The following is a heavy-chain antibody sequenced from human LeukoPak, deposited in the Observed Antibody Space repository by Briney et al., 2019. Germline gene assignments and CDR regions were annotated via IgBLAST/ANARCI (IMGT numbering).Heavy chain of an antibody. CDR2: ISSSSSTI. V-gene: IGHV3-48*02. CDR3: ARDYGDYGEYFDC. CDR1: GFTFSSYG. Sequence: GGALRLSCAAPGFTFSSYGMNSVRQAPGKGLEWVSYISSSSSTIYYADSVKGRFTISRDSATNSLYLQMNSLRDEDTAVYYCARDYGDYGEYFDCWGQGTLVTVSS. J-gene: IGHJ4*02. D-gene: IGHD4-17*01.